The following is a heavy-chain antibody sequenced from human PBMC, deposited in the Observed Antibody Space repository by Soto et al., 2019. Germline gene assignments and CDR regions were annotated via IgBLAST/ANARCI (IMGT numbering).Heavy chain of an antibody. Sequence: QVQLQESGPGLVKPSETLSLTCTVSGGSISSYYWSWIRQPPGKGLEWIGYIYYSGSTNYNPSLKSRVTTSVDTSKKQCSLKLSSVTAADTAVYYCARVWGGAFDIWGQGTMVTVSS. CDR2: IYYSGST. J-gene: IGHJ3*02. D-gene: IGHD3-10*01. CDR1: GGSISSYY. V-gene: IGHV4-59*12. CDR3: ARVWGGAFDI.